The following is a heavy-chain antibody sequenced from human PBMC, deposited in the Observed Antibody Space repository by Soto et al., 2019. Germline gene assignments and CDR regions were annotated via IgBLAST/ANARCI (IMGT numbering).Heavy chain of an antibody. CDR3: ARDRVMLTFGGASEEWGIDS. D-gene: IGHD3-16*01. CDR1: GGSISSYY. Sequence: PSETLSLTCTVSGGSISSYYWSWIRQPPGKGLEWIGDIFHSGSTTYNSSLKGRVTISVDKSKSHFSLNLSSLTAADTAVYYCARDRVMLTFGGASEEWGIDSWGPGTLVTVS. V-gene: IGHV4-59*12. CDR2: IFHSGST. J-gene: IGHJ4*02.